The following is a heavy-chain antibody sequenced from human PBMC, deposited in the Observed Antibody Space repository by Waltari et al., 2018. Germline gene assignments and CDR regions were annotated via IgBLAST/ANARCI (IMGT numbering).Heavy chain of an antibody. CDR2: INGDGSTS. CDR3: ARLAPKTYRSPVPGRDYYYGLDV. CDR1: GFTYSTHW. Sequence: EEQLVESGGGLVQPGDSLRLSCAASGFTYSTHWMHCVRQAPGQGLVWVSRINGDGSTSNYADSVKGRFTISRDNTKKTLYLQMKRLRVEDTAVYYCARLAPKTYRSPVPGRDYYYGLDVWGQGTTVTVSS. D-gene: IGHD6-13*01. J-gene: IGHJ6*02. V-gene: IGHV3-74*01.